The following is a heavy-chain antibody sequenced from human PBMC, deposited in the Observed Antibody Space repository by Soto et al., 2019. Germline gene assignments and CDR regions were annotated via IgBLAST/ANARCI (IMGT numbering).Heavy chain of an antibody. Sequence: SETLSLTXTVSGASISTPEYYWSWIRQHPERGLEWIGYISDSGITNYSPSLRSRVTISADTSKRQFSLNLSSVTAADTAVYYCAKGGTSSQWFDPWGQGTLVTVSS. CDR3: AKGGTSSQWFDP. CDR1: GASISTPEYY. J-gene: IGHJ5*02. D-gene: IGHD2-2*01. CDR2: ISDSGIT. V-gene: IGHV4-31*02.